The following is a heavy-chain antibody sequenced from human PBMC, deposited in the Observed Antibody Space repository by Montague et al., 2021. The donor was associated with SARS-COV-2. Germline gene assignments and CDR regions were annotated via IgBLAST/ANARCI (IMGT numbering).Heavy chain of an antibody. D-gene: IGHD5-18*01. J-gene: IGHJ4*02. CDR3: ANVLDSYGFYFDY. Sequence: SETLSLTCAVYGGSFSGYYWSWIRQPPGKGLEWIGVIYHSGSTNYNPSLKSRVTISVDTSKNQFSLRLSSVTAADTAVYYCANVLDSYGFYFDYWGQGTLVTVSS. CDR1: GGSFSGYY. CDR2: IYHSGST. V-gene: IGHV4-34*01.